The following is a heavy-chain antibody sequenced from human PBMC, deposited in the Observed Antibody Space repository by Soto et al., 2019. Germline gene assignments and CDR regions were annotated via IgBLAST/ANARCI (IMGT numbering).Heavy chain of an antibody. CDR3: STVSPYYYDSSGYLPGY. J-gene: IGHJ4*02. D-gene: IGHD3-22*01. CDR2: FDPEDGET. CDR1: GYTLTELS. Sequence: QVQLVQSGAEVKKPGASVKVSCKVSGYTLTELSMHWVRQAPGKGLEWMGGFDPEDGETIYAQKFQGRVTMTEDTSQDTAYMELSSLRSEDTGVYYCSTVSPYYYDSSGYLPGYWRQETLVTVSS. V-gene: IGHV1-24*01.